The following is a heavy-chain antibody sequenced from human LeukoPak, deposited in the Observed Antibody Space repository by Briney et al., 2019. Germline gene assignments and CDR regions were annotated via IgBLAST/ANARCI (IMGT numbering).Heavy chain of an antibody. D-gene: IGHD3-22*01. CDR2: ISYDGSNK. CDR1: GFTFSSYA. V-gene: IGHV3-30-3*01. CDR3: ARGGTYYYDSSGYTGDAFDI. Sequence: GGSLRLSCAASGFTFSSYAMHWVRQAPGKGLECVAVISYDGSNKYYADSVKGRFTISRDNSKNTLYLQMNSLRAEDTAVYYCARGGTYYYDSSGYTGDAFDIWGQGTMVTVSS. J-gene: IGHJ3*02.